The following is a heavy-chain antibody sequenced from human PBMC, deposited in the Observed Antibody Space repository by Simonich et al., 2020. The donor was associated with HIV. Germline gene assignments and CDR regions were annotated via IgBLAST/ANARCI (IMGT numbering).Heavy chain of an antibody. Sequence: QVQLVESGGGVVQPGRSLSLSCAASGFTFSSYPMHWVRQAPGKGLEWVAVISYDGSNKYYADSVKGRVTISRDNSKNTLYLQMNSLRAEDTAVYYCASGGSISSVWADDYWGQGTLVTVSS. CDR2: ISYDGSNK. J-gene: IGHJ4*02. CDR3: ASGGSISSVWADDY. D-gene: IGHD3-16*01. CDR1: GFTFSSYP. V-gene: IGHV3-30*07.